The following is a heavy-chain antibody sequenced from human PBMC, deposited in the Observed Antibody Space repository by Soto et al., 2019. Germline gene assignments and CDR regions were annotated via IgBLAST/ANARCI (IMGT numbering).Heavy chain of an antibody. CDR1: GDSMTGAN. CDR2: IDYSGST. Sequence: SETLSLTCSVSGDSMTGANWGWFRQSPEKGLEWIGYIDYSGSTYYNPSLRSRITITIDTSRNRFSLNLASVTAADAAVYYCARADFWSGYYAGYWGQGTLVTVSS. V-gene: IGHV4-59*01. CDR3: ARADFWSGYYAGY. J-gene: IGHJ4*02. D-gene: IGHD3-3*01.